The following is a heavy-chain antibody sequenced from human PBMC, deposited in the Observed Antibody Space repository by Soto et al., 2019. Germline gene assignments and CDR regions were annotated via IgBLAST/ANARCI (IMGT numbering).Heavy chain of an antibody. V-gene: IGHV4-39*01. CDR3: VTYYDFWSGYSPFDY. D-gene: IGHD3-3*01. J-gene: IGHJ4*02. CDR2: IYYSGST. Sequence: SETLSLTCTVSGGSISSSSYYWGWIRQPPGKGMEWIGSIYYSGSTYYNPSLKSRVTISVDTSKNQFSLKLSSVTAADIAVYYCVTYYDFWSGYSPFDYWGQGTLVTVSS. CDR1: GGSISSSSYY.